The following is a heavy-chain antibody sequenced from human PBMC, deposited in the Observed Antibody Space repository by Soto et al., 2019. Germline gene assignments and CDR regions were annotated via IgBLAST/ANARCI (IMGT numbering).Heavy chain of an antibody. Sequence: QVQLVESGGGVVQPGRSLRLSCAASGFTFSSYGMHWVRQAPGKGLEWVAVISYDGSNKYYADSVKGRFTISRDNSKNTLYLQMNSLRADDTAVYYCAKERDVVVPAAIAGVGYWGQGTLVTVSS. D-gene: IGHD2-2*01. CDR3: AKERDVVVPAAIAGVGY. J-gene: IGHJ4*02. CDR2: ISYDGSNK. CDR1: GFTFSSYG. V-gene: IGHV3-30*18.